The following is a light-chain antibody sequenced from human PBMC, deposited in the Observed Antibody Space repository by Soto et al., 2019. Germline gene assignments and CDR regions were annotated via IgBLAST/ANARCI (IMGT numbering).Light chain of an antibody. CDR2: EVS. V-gene: IGLV2-8*01. Sequence: QSALTQPPSASGSLGQSVTIACTGTSSDVGVYIYVSWYQQHPGKAPKNIIYEVSRRPSGVPERFSGSKSGNTASLTVSGLQAEDEAHYYCSSYRGSNNFVFGSGTKVTVL. J-gene: IGLJ1*01. CDR1: SSDVGVYIY. CDR3: SSYRGSNNFV.